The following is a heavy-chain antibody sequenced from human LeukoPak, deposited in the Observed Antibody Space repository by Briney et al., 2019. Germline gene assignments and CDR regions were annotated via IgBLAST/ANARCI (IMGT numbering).Heavy chain of an antibody. Sequence: GGSLRLSCAASGFTFSNAWMSWVRQAPGKGLEWVGRIKSKTDGGTTDYAAPVKGSFTISRDDSKNTLYLQMNSLKTEDTAVYYCTTLAGLGTFDIWGQGTMVTVSS. CDR1: GFTFSNAW. CDR3: TTLAGLGTFDI. V-gene: IGHV3-15*01. CDR2: IKSKTDGGTT. D-gene: IGHD1-26*01. J-gene: IGHJ3*02.